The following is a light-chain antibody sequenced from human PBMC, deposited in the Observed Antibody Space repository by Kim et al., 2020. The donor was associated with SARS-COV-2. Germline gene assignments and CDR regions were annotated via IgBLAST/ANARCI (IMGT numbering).Light chain of an antibody. V-gene: IGKV1-5*01. CDR1: QSISSW. CDR2: DAS. CDR3: QQYSSYSQT. J-gene: IGKJ1*01. Sequence: DIQMTQSPSTLSASVGDRVTITCRASQSISSWLNWYQQKPGKAPNLLIYDASSLQSGVPSRFSGSGSGTEFTLTISSLQPDDFATYYCQQYSSYSQTFGQGTKVDIK.